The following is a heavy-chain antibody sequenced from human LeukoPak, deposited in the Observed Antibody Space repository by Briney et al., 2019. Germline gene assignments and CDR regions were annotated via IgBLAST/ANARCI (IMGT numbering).Heavy chain of an antibody. D-gene: IGHD3-22*01. CDR3: ARDSLYYYDSSGSMGAFDI. V-gene: IGHV4-4*02. Sequence: NPSGTLSLTCAVSGGSISSSNWWSWVRQPPGKGLEWIGEVYHSGSTNYNPSLKSRVTISVDKSKNQFSLKLSSVTAADTAVYYCARDSLYYYDSSGSMGAFDIWGQGTMVTVSS. CDR2: VYHSGST. CDR1: GGSISSSNW. J-gene: IGHJ3*02.